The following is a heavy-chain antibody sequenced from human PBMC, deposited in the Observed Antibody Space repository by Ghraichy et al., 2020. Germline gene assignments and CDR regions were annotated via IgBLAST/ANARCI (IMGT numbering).Heavy chain of an antibody. CDR1: GFTLSDDW. D-gene: IGHD2-21*01. CDR3: ARSSGWVIDY. Sequence: GGSLRLSCAASGFTLSDDWMNWVRQAPGKGPEWVAIIKQDGSEKHYVDSVEGRFTISRDNAENSLHLQMHSLRVEDTAVYYCARSSGWVIDYWGQGNLVTVSS. J-gene: IGHJ4*02. CDR2: IKQDGSEK. V-gene: IGHV3-7*01.